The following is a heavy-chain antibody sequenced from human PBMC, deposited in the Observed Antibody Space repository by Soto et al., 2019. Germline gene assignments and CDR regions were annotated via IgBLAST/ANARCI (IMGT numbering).Heavy chain of an antibody. D-gene: IGHD6-13*01. V-gene: IGHV3-23*01. CDR2: ISGSGGST. J-gene: IGHJ4*02. Sequence: GGSLRLSSAASGFTFSSYAMSWVRQAPGRGMEWVSAISGSGGSTYYEDSVKGRFTISRDNSKNTLYLQMNSLRAEDTAVYYCAKYHHASGRIAAAGKSLDYWGQGTLVTVSS. CDR1: GFTFSSYA. CDR3: AKYHHASGRIAAAGKSLDY.